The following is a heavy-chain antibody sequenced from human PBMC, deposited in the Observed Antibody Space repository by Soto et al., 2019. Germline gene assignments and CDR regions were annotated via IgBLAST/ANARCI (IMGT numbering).Heavy chain of an antibody. CDR2: IKTNTEGGTT. Sequence: EVQLVDSWGGFIYPGGSLRLSCAASGLTISNAWMNWVRQAPGKGLEWVGRIKTNTEGGTTDYAAAVKGRFTVSRDDSKNTLYLQMNSLKTEDTAVYYCTTGSVEGVWGQGTMVTVSS. V-gene: IGHV3-15*07. CDR3: TTGSVEGV. D-gene: IGHD2-15*01. J-gene: IGHJ6*02. CDR1: GLTISNAW.